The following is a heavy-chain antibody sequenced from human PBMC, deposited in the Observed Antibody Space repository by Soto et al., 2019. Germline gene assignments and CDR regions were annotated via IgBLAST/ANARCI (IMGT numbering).Heavy chain of an antibody. CDR1: GTIFSSYT. J-gene: IGHJ6*02. Sequence: QVQLVQSGAEVKKPGSSVRVSCKASGTIFSSYTIGWGRQAPGQGLEWMGRIIPILGETNSAQKFQGRVTLTADKSTNTAYMELNSLRLEDTALYYCARGLGGRMDDWGQGTTVTVSS. CDR2: IIPILGET. D-gene: IGHD3-16*01. V-gene: IGHV1-69*08. CDR3: ARGLGGRMDD.